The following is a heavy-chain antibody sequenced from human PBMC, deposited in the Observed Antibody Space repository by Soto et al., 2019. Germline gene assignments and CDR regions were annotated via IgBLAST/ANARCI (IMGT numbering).Heavy chain of an antibody. J-gene: IGHJ4*01. CDR3: ARGWERPAATFDY. CDR2: MNPHSGNT. CDR1: GYIFANYD. V-gene: IGHV1-8*01. Sequence: ASVKVSCKASGYIFANYDINWVRQATGQGLEWMGWMNPHSGNTGYAQRLQGRVSMTSNTSTTTAYMELTSLRSEDTAVYFCARGWERPAATFDYWG. D-gene: IGHD2-2*01.